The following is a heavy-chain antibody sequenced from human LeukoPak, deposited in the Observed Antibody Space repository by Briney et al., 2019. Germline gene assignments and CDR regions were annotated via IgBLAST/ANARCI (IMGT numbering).Heavy chain of an antibody. V-gene: IGHV3-7*01. D-gene: IGHD3-10*01. CDR1: GFYLINYW. CDR3: AWYGVTHGLDV. Sequence: GGALRLSCAASGFYLINYWMSGARQAPGKGLEGVDNINQDRSDKYYVDSVMGRFTISKDNAKNAVYLQMNSLRPEDTAIYYCAWYGVTHGLDVWGQGTTVTVSS. CDR2: INQDRSDK. J-gene: IGHJ6*02.